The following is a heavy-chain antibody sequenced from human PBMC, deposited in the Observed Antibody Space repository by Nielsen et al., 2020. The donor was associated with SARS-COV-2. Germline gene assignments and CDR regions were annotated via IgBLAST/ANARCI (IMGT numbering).Heavy chain of an antibody. J-gene: IGHJ4*02. CDR2: VSRDGSDT. D-gene: IGHD3-3*01. CDR3: AKDVWSGAHQFGPDY. CDR1: GFTFSNYG. V-gene: IGHV3-30*18. Sequence: GESLKISCAASGFTFSNYGMHWVRQVAGKGLEWVAIVSRDGSDTFYVDSLRGRFTISRDNSKNTVYLQMNSLRAEDTAVYHCAKDVWSGAHQFGPDYWGQGTLVTVSS.